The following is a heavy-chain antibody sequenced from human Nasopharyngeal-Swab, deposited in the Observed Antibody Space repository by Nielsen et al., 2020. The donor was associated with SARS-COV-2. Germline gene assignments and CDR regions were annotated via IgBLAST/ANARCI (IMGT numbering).Heavy chain of an antibody. CDR3: ARGGYSTNAFDI. Sequence: ASVKVSCKASGYTFTSYDINWVRQATGQGLEWMGWMNPNSGNTGYAQKFQGRVTMTRNTSISTAYMELSSLRSEDAAVYYCARGGYSTNAFDIWGQGTMVTVSS. CDR2: MNPNSGNT. J-gene: IGHJ3*02. D-gene: IGHD6-13*01. V-gene: IGHV1-8*01. CDR1: GYTFTSYD.